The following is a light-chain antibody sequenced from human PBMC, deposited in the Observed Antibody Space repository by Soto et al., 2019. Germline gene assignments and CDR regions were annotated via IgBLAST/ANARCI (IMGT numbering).Light chain of an antibody. Sequence: DIQMTQSPSTLSASVGDRVTITCRASQSISDWLAWFQQKPGKVPKVLIYDASTLESGVPSRFSGSGSGTEFTLTISSLQPEDSATYYCQQHNSSPWTFGQGTRVEIK. V-gene: IGKV1-5*01. CDR1: QSISDW. J-gene: IGKJ1*01. CDR3: QQHNSSPWT. CDR2: DAS.